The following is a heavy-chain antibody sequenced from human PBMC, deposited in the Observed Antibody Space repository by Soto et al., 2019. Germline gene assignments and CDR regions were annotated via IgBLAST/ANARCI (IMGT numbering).Heavy chain of an antibody. J-gene: IGHJ4*02. D-gene: IGHD5-18*01. CDR3: ARGHGRASYGYGY. CDR1: GSTFTSYA. CDR2: INAGNGNT. Sequence: ASVKGSCTASGSTFTSYAMHWVRQAPGQRLEWMGWINAGNGNTKYSQKFQGRVTITRDTSASTAYMELSSLRSEDTAVYYCARGHGRASYGYGYWGQGTLVTVSS. V-gene: IGHV1-3*01.